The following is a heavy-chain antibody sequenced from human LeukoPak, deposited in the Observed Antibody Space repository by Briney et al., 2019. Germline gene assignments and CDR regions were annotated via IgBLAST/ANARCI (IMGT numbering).Heavy chain of an antibody. D-gene: IGHD3-10*01. Sequence: SETLSLTCTVSGYSISSGYYWAWIRQPPGKGLEWIGSINHSGSTFYNPSLKSRVIISVDTSKNQFSLKPSSVTAADTAVYYCARMYGSGSYYSVGYYYYMDVWGKGATVTISS. V-gene: IGHV4-38-2*02. CDR3: ARMYGSGSYYSVGYYYYMDV. CDR1: GYSISSGYY. CDR2: INHSGST. J-gene: IGHJ6*03.